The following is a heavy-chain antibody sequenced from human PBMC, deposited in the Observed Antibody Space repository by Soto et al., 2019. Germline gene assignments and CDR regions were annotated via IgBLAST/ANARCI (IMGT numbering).Heavy chain of an antibody. V-gene: IGHV1-18*01. CDR1: GYTLTSYG. Sequence: ASVKVPCKASGYTLTSYGISWVRQPPGQGLEWMGWISAYNGNTNYAQKLQGRVTMTTDTSTSTAYMELRSLRSDDTAVYYCAIVAVAGPGPDYWGQGTLVTVSS. D-gene: IGHD6-19*01. J-gene: IGHJ4*02. CDR2: ISAYNGNT. CDR3: AIVAVAGPGPDY.